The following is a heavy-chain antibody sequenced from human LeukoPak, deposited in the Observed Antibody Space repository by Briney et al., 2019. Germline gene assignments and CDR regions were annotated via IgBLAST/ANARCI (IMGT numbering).Heavy chain of an antibody. CDR2: INAGNGNT. CDR3: ARVTVAGDYYYYGMDV. J-gene: IGHJ6*02. Sequence: GASVKVSCKVSGYTLTELSMHWVRQAPGQRLEWMGWINAGNGNTKYSQKFQGRVTITRDTSASTAYMELSSLRSEDTAVYYCARVTVAGDYYYYGMDVWGQGTTVTVSS. V-gene: IGHV1-3*01. D-gene: IGHD6-19*01. CDR1: GYTLTELS.